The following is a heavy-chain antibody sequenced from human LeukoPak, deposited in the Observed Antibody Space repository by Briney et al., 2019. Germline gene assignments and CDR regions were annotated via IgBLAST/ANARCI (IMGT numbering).Heavy chain of an antibody. CDR3: ASLDYDSANYWYFDL. V-gene: IGHV4-39*07. CDR2: IYYSGST. CDR1: GDSISYYY. J-gene: IGHJ2*01. D-gene: IGHD3-3*01. Sequence: PSETLSLTCNVSGDSISYYYLTWIRQPPGKGLEWIGSIYYSGSTYYNPSLKSRVTISVDTSKNQFSLKLSSVTAADTAVYYCASLDYDSANYWYFDLWGRGTLVTVSS.